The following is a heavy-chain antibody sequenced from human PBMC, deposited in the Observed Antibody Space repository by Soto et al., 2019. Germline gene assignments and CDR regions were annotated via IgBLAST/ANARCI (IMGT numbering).Heavy chain of an antibody. CDR1: GFTFDDYA. V-gene: IGHV3-9*01. CDR3: AKDFVSGDYVSNAFDI. Sequence: ESGGGLVQPGRSLRLSCAASGFTFDDYAMHWVRQAPGKGLEWVSGISWNSGSIGYADSVKGRFTISRDNAKNSLYLQMNSLRAEDTASYYCAKDFVSGDYVSNAFDIWGQGTMVTVSS. CDR2: ISWNSGSI. D-gene: IGHD4-17*01. J-gene: IGHJ3*02.